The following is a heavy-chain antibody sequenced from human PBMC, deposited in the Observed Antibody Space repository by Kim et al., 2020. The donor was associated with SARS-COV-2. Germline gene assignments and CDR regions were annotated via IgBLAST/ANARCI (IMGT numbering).Heavy chain of an antibody. J-gene: IGHJ6*02. D-gene: IGHD3-16*01. CDR1: GYTFTSYA. CDR2: INAGNGNT. Sequence: ASVKVSCKASGYTFTSYAMHWVRQAPGQRLEWMGWINAGNGNTKYSQKFQGRVTITRDTSASTAYMELSSLRSEDTAVYYCAGGTFYYYYYGMDVWGQGTTVTVSS. V-gene: IGHV1-3*01. CDR3: AGGTFYYYYYGMDV.